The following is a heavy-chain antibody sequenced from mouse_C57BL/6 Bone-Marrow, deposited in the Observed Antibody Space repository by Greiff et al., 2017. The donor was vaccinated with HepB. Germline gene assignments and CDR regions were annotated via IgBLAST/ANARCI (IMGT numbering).Heavy chain of an antibody. D-gene: IGHD2-5*01. J-gene: IGHJ1*03. Sequence: EVQVVESGEGLVKPGGSLKLSCAASGFTFSSYAMSWVRQTPEKRLEWVAYISSGGDYIYYADTVKGRFTISRDNARNTLYLQMSSLKSEDTAMYYCTRFYDSNSHWYFDVWGTGTTVTVSS. CDR1: GFTFSSYA. CDR3: TRFYDSNSHWYFDV. CDR2: ISSGGDYI. V-gene: IGHV5-9-1*02.